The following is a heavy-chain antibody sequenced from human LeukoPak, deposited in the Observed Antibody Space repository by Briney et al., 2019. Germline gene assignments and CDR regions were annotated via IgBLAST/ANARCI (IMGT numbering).Heavy chain of an antibody. Sequence: PGRSLRLSCAASGFTFDDYGMSWVRQAPGKGLEWVSVIYSGGSTYYADSVKGRFTISRDNSKNTLYLQMNSLRAEDTAVYYCAREHYYDSSGYYSGYWGQGTLVTVSS. J-gene: IGHJ4*02. D-gene: IGHD3-22*01. CDR3: AREHYYDSSGYYSGY. CDR2: IYSGGST. V-gene: IGHV3-53*01. CDR1: GFTFDDYG.